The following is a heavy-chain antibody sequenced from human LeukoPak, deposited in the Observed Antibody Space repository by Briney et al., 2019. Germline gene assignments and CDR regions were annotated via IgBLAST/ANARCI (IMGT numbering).Heavy chain of an antibody. V-gene: IGHV4-30-2*01. D-gene: IGHD3/OR15-3a*01. Sequence: PSQTLSLTCAVSGGSISSGGYSWSWIRQPPGKGLEWIGYIYHSGSTYYNTSLKSRVTISLDRSKNQFSLKLSSVTAADTAVYYCARVDGRFDPWGQGTLVTVSS. CDR3: ARVDGRFDP. CDR2: IYHSGST. J-gene: IGHJ5*02. CDR1: GGSISSGGYS.